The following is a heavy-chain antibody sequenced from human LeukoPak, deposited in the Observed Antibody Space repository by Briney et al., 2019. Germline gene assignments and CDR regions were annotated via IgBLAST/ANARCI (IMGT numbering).Heavy chain of an antibody. J-gene: IGHJ4*02. Sequence: SETLSLTCAVSGGSISSSNWWSWVRQPPGKGLEWIGEIYHSGSTNYNPSLKSRVTISVDKSKNQFSLKLSSVTAADTAVYYCARVPIVGGNPGQVHYWGQGTLVTVSS. D-gene: IGHD4-23*01. CDR2: IYHSGST. CDR1: GGSISSSNW. V-gene: IGHV4-4*02. CDR3: ARVPIVGGNPGQVHY.